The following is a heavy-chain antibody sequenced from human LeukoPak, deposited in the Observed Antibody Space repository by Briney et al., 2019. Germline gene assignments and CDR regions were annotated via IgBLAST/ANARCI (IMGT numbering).Heavy chain of an antibody. Sequence: SEALSLTCTVSGGSISSGGYYWSWIRQPPGRGLEWIGYIYHSGSTYYNPSLKSRVTISVDRSKNQFSLKLSSVTAADTAVYYCAGGGPIVVVPVDAFDIWGQGTMVTVSS. V-gene: IGHV4-30-2*01. CDR3: AGGGPIVVVPVDAFDI. CDR1: GGSISSGGYY. D-gene: IGHD2-2*01. J-gene: IGHJ3*02. CDR2: IYHSGST.